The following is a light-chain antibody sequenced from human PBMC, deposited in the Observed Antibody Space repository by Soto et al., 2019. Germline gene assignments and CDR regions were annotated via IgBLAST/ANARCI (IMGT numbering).Light chain of an antibody. Sequence: QSVLTQPASVSGSPGQSITIPCTGSSNDIGGYNFVSWYQKHPGRAPKLVIYKVSDRPSGVSTRFSASKSGNTASLTISGLQAEDEADYYCSSYSTTTTPQWVFGGGTKLTVL. CDR2: KVS. J-gene: IGLJ3*02. CDR3: SSYSTTTTPQWV. V-gene: IGLV2-14*01. CDR1: SNDIGGYNF.